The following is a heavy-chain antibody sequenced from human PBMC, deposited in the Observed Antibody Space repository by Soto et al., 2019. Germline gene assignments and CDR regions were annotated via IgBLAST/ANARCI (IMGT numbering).Heavy chain of an antibody. J-gene: IGHJ4*02. CDR2: IYYTGTT. Sequence: SETLSLTCTVSGVSLSSSYWSWIRQSPGTGLEWIGYIYYTGTTNYNPSLKRRVTISLDTAKNQFSLNVNSLTTADTAVYFCARGGNQYSNTASGVGGFDFWGQGTLVTVSS. V-gene: IGHV4-59*01. D-gene: IGHD2-2*01. CDR1: GVSLSSSY. CDR3: ARGGNQYSNTASGVGGFDF.